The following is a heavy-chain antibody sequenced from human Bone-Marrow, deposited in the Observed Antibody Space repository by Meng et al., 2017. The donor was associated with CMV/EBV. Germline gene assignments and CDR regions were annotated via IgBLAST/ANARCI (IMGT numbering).Heavy chain of an antibody. D-gene: IGHD1-7*01. CDR3: ARIPKSGTTNGYYYYGMDV. CDR1: GFSLSTSGMC. Sequence: SGPTLVKPTQTLTLTCTFSGFSLSTSGMCVSWVRQPPGKALEWLALIDWDDDKYYSTSLKARLTNSKDTSKNQVVLTMTNMDPVDTATYYCARIPKSGTTNGYYYYGMDVWGQGTTVTFSS. J-gene: IGHJ6*02. CDR2: IDWDDDK. V-gene: IGHV2-70*20.